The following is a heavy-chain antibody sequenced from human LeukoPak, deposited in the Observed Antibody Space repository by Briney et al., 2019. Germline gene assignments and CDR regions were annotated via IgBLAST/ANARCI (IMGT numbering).Heavy chain of an antibody. CDR3: ARSSSGSFI. Sequence: GGSLRLSCAASGFTFISYWMNWVRQTPGKGLEWVANIKQDGSGKYYVDSVKGRFTISRDNAKNSLYLQMNSLRAEDTAVYYCARSSSGSFIWGQGTMVTVSS. D-gene: IGHD1-26*01. CDR2: IKQDGSGK. CDR1: GFTFISYW. V-gene: IGHV3-7*01. J-gene: IGHJ3*02.